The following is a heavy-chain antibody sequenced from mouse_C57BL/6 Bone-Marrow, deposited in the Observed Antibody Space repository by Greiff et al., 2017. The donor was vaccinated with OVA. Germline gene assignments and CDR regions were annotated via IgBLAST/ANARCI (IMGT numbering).Heavy chain of an antibody. CDR3: ARENYYYGSSYDFDV. D-gene: IGHD1-1*01. CDR2: ISDGGSYT. Sequence: DVHLVESGGGLVKPGGSLKLSCAASGFTFSSYAMSWVRQTPEKRLEWVATISDGGSYTYYPDNVKGRFTISRDNAKNNLYLQMSHLKSEDTAMYYCARENYYYGSSYDFDVWGKGTTVTVSS. J-gene: IGHJ1*03. CDR1: GFTFSSYA. V-gene: IGHV5-4*01.